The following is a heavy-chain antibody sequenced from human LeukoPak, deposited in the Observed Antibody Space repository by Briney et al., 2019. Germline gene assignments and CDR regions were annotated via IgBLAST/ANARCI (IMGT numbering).Heavy chain of an antibody. D-gene: IGHD3-22*01. CDR3: ARQGNYYDSSGYYPDAFDI. J-gene: IGHJ3*02. CDR1: GYSFTSYW. Sequence: KSGESLKISCKGSGYSFTSYWIGWVRQMPGKGLEWMGIIYPGDSDTRYSPSFQGQVTISADKSISTAYLQWSSLKASDTAMYYCARQGNYYDSSGYYPDAFDIWGQGTMVTVSS. CDR2: IYPGDSDT. V-gene: IGHV5-51*01.